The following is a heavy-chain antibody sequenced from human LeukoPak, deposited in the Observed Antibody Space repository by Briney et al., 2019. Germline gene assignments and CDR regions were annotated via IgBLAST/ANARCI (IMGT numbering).Heavy chain of an antibody. D-gene: IGHD3-10*01. V-gene: IGHV1-8*02. J-gene: IGHJ6*03. CDR3: ARLPRGIYYYYYMDV. Sequence: ASVKVSCKASGYTFTSYDINWVRQATGQGLEWMGWMNPNSGNTGYAQKLQGRVTMTTDTATSTAYMELRSLRSDDTAVYYCARLPRGIYYYYYMDVWGKGTTVTISS. CDR1: GYTFTSYD. CDR2: MNPNSGNT.